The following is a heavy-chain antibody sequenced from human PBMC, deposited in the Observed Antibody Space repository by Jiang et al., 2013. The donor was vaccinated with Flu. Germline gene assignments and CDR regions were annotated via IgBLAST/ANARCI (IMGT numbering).Heavy chain of an antibody. CDR2: IYWDDDK. CDR3: ARTVFAPAWFDP. Sequence: LALIYWDDDKRYSPSLKNRITIAKDASKNQVVLTLANMGPLDTATYYCARTVFAPAWFDPWGQGTLVTVSS. J-gene: IGHJ5*02. V-gene: IGHV2-5*02.